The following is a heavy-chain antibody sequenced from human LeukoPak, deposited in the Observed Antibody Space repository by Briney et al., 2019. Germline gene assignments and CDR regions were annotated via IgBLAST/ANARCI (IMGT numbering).Heavy chain of an antibody. J-gene: IGHJ6*02. Sequence: PSETLSLTCTVSGASISSGGYYWSWIRQHPGKGPEWIGYIYYGGSTYYNPSLKSRITISVDTSKNQFSLELSSVTAADTAVYYCARQLGPIYYYAMDVWGQGTTVTVSS. CDR3: ARQLGPIYYYAMDV. CDR1: GASISSGGYY. V-gene: IGHV4-31*03. CDR2: IYYGGST. D-gene: IGHD2-21*01.